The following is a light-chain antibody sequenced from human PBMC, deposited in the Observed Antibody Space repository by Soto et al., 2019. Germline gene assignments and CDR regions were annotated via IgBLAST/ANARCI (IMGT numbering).Light chain of an antibody. V-gene: IGKV1-5*03. CDR1: QTISSW. CDR2: KAS. CDR3: QQYNNWPPIT. J-gene: IGKJ5*01. Sequence: DIQMTQSPSTLSASVGDRVTITCRASQTISSWLAWYQQKPGKAPKLLIYKASSLESGVSSRFSGSGSGTEFTLTISSLQSDDFATYYCQQYNNWPPITFGQGTRLEIK.